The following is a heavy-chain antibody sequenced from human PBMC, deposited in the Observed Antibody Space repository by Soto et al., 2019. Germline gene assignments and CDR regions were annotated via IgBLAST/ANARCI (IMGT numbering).Heavy chain of an antibody. CDR2: IWYDGSNK. CDR3: ARGYSGQSSTFDI. V-gene: IGHV3-33*01. Sequence: QVQLVESGGGVVQPGRSLRLSCEASGFTFSSYGMHWVRQAPGKGLEWVTVIWYDGSNKYYADSVKGRFTISRDNSKNTLYLEMNSLRAEYTAVYYCARGYSGQSSTFDIWGQGTMVTVSS. CDR1: GFTFSSYG. J-gene: IGHJ3*02. D-gene: IGHD6-13*01.